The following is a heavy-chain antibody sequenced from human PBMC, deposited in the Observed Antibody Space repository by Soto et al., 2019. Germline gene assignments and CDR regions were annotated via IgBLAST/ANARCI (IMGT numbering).Heavy chain of an antibody. CDR2: ISAYNGNT. CDR3: ARDRYYYGSGSYYISWFDP. D-gene: IGHD3-10*01. V-gene: IGHV1-18*04. J-gene: IGHJ5*02. Sequence: ASVKVSCKTSGYTFTTYGVSWVRQAPGQGLEWMGWISAYNGNTNYAQKLQGRVTMTTDTSTSTAYMELRGLRSDDTAVYYCARDRYYYGSGSYYISWFDPWGQGTLVNV. CDR1: GYTFTTYG.